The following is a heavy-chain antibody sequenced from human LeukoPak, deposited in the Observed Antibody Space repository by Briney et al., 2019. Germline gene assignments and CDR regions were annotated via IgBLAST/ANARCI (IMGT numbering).Heavy chain of an antibody. J-gene: IGHJ4*02. CDR2: ISSSSSTI. D-gene: IGHD2-21*01. V-gene: IGHV3-48*01. CDR1: GFTFCIYS. Sequence: GGSLRLSCAASGFTFCIYSMNWVRQAPGKGLEWVSYISSSSSTIYYADSVKGRFTISRDNAKNSLYLQMNSLRAEDTAVYYCARGRAYCGGDCYDYWGQGTLVTVSS. CDR3: ARGRAYCGGDCYDY.